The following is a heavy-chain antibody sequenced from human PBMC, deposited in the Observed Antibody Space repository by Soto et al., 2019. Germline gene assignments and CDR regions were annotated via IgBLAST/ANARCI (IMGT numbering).Heavy chain of an antibody. V-gene: IGHV1-3*01. Sequence: ASVKVSCKASGYTFISYTIHWVRQAPGQRLEWMVWIDAGNAKTKCSQKFQGRVTITRDTSASTTYMELSSLRFEDTAMYYCARVSSGSDAFDVWGQGTLVTVSS. D-gene: IGHD3-22*01. J-gene: IGHJ3*01. CDR3: ARVSSGSDAFDV. CDR2: IDAGNAKT. CDR1: GYTFISYT.